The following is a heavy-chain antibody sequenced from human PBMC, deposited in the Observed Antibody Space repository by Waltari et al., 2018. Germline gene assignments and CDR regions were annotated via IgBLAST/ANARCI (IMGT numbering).Heavy chain of an antibody. CDR2: ISYDGSNN. J-gene: IGHJ4*02. CDR3: ARLLSSGYYRDY. Sequence: QVQLVESGGGVVQPGRSLRLSCAASGFTFSSYAMHWVRQAPGKGLKCGAFISYDGSNNYDADSVKGRFTISRDNSKNTLYLQMNSLRAEDTAVYYCARLLSSGYYRDYWGQGTLVTVSS. D-gene: IGHD3-22*01. CDR1: GFTFSSYA. V-gene: IGHV3-30*04.